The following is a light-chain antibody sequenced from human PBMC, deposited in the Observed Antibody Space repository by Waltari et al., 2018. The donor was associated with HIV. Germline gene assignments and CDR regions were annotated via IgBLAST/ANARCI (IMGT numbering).Light chain of an antibody. CDR2: CAS. Sequence: DIVLTQSPDSLAVSLGERATINCKSSQRVLLSSNNKNCLTWYQQKPGQPPKLLIYCASSRESGVPDRFSGSGSGTDFTLTISSLQAEDVAVYYCQQYYNTPYTFGQGTKLEIK. J-gene: IGKJ2*01. CDR1: QRVLLSSNNKNC. CDR3: QQYYNTPYT. V-gene: IGKV4-1*01.